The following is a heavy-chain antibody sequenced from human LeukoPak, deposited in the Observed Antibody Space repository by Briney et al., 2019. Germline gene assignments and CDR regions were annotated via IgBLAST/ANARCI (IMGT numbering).Heavy chain of an antibody. D-gene: IGHD6-19*01. CDR1: GFTFGDYA. J-gene: IGHJ4*02. Sequence: GGSLRLSCTASGFTFGDYAMSWVRQAPGKGLECVGFIRSKAYGGTTEYAASVKGRFTISRDDSKSIAYLQMNSLKTEDTAVYYCTRGGYSSGWLDYWGQGTLVTVSS. V-gene: IGHV3-49*04. CDR2: IRSKAYGGTT. CDR3: TRGGYSSGWLDY.